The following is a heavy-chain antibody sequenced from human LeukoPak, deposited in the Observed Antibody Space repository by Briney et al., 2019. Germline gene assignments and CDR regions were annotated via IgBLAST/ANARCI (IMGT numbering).Heavy chain of an antibody. CDR1: GASISSGGYF. D-gene: IGHD5-24*01. V-gene: IGHV4-31*03. J-gene: IGHJ4*02. CDR3: ARGVRWLQLSYFDY. CDR2: IDYSGST. Sequence: KPSETLSLTCTVSGASISSGGYFWSWIRQYPGKGLEGIGYIDYSGSTSYNPSLKSRVTITVDTSKSQFYLKLTSVTASDTAVYYCARGVRWLQLSYFDYWGQGTLVTVSS.